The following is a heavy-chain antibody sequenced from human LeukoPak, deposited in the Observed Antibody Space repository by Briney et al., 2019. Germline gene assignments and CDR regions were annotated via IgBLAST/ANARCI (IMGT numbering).Heavy chain of an antibody. CDR3: ARDTYYYGSGSYYNPPIDY. V-gene: IGHV1-18*01. CDR1: GYTFTSYG. CDR2: ISAYNGNT. D-gene: IGHD3-10*01. Sequence: ASVTVSCKASGYTFTSYGISWVRQAPGQGLEWMGWISAYNGNTNYAQKLQGRVTMTTDTSTSTAYMELRSLRSDDTAVYYCARDTYYYGSGSYYNPPIDYWGQGTLVTVSS. J-gene: IGHJ4*02.